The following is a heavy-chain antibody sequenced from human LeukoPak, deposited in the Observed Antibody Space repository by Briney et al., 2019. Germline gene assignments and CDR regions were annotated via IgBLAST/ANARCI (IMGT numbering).Heavy chain of an antibody. V-gene: IGHV3-21*04. Sequence: GGSLRLSCAASGFTFSSYSMNWVRQAPGKGLEWVSSISSSSSYIYYADSVKGRFTISRDNAKNSLYLQMNSLRAEDTAVYYCAKAPTPVIVATIGFDYWGQGTLVTVSS. J-gene: IGHJ4*02. CDR1: GFTFSSYS. CDR3: AKAPTPVIVATIGFDY. D-gene: IGHD5-12*01. CDR2: ISSSSSYI.